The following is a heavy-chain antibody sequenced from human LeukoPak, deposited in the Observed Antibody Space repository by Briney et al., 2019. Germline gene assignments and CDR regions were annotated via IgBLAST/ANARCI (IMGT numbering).Heavy chain of an antibody. CDR2: IYPGDSDT. J-gene: IGHJ6*03. D-gene: IGHD3-10*01. Sequence: ESLQISCKGSGYSFTSYWIGWVRQMPGKGLEWMGIIYPGDSDTRYSPSFQGQVTISADKSISTAYLQWSSLKASDTAMYYCARCALRFYGSGSYYYYYMDVWGKGTTVTISS. CDR1: GYSFTSYW. CDR3: ARCALRFYGSGSYYYYYMDV. V-gene: IGHV5-51*01.